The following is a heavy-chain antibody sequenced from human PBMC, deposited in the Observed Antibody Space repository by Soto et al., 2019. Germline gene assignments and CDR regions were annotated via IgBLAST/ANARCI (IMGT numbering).Heavy chain of an antibody. D-gene: IGHD2-2*01. CDR2: TSNDGSNR. CDR3: AKGAYSTSDGYFDY. J-gene: IGHJ4*02. CDR1: GFTFRSYG. V-gene: IGHV3-30*18. Sequence: GGSLRLSCAASGFTFRSYGMHWVRQAPGKGLEWVTATSNDGSNRYYADSVKGRFTIARDNSKNTLYLQMNSLRAEDTAVYYCAKGAYSTSDGYFDYWGQGTLVTVSS.